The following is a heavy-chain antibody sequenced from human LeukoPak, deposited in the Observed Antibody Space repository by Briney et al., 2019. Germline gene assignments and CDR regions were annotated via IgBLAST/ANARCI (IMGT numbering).Heavy chain of an antibody. CDR2: ISGSGGST. CDR3: ARAYDSSGYWPEYFHH. V-gene: IGHV3-23*01. Sequence: GESLRLSCAASGFTFTNYAMTWVRQAPGKGLEWVSAISGSGGSTYYADSVNGRFTISRHNSKNTLFLQMNSLRTEDTAVYYCARAYDSSGYWPEYFHHWGQGTLVTVSS. J-gene: IGHJ1*01. CDR1: GFTFTNYA. D-gene: IGHD3-22*01.